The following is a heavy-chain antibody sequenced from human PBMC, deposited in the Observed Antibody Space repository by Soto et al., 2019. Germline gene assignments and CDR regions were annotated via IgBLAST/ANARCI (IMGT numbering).Heavy chain of an antibody. Sequence: EVQLVESGGDLVKPGGSIRVSCAASGFIFSNAWMSWVRQAPGKGLEWVGRIERKSDGATTDYAAPVKGRFTISRDDSKNMLYLQMNSLKTEDTAVYYCTTHVNKDCSGGRCSLRLYSDYWGQGSLVTASS. J-gene: IGHJ4*02. CDR2: IERKSDGATT. V-gene: IGHV3-15*04. D-gene: IGHD2-15*01. CDR1: GFIFSNAW. CDR3: TTHVNKDCSGGRCSLRLYSDY.